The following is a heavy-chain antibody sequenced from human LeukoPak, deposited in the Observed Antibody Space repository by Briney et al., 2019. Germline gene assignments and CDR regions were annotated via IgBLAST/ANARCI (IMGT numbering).Heavy chain of an antibody. D-gene: IGHD2-8*01. V-gene: IGHV4-39*07. CDR3: ARGVWVYGYRAHSFQFDY. Sequence: KASETLSLTCTVSGGSISSSTYYWGWIRQPPGKGLEWIGEINHSGSTNYNPSLKSRVTISVDTSKNQFSLKLSSVTAADTAVYYCARGVWVYGYRAHSFQFDYWGQGTLATVSS. CDR1: GGSISSSTYY. CDR2: INHSGST. J-gene: IGHJ4*02.